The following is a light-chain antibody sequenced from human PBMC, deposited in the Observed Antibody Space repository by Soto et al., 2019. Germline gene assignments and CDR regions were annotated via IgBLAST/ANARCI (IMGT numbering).Light chain of an antibody. Sequence: QMTQAPSSLSASVGEKIIITCRSSRDVGSDVSWYQQKPGQAPKLLIYAASNLYTGVPSRFSGSRSGTEFTLTISSLQPEDFASYYCLQDYGDSWTFGQGTKVDIK. CDR3: LQDYGDSWT. J-gene: IGKJ1*01. V-gene: IGKV1-6*01. CDR2: AAS. CDR1: RDVGSD.